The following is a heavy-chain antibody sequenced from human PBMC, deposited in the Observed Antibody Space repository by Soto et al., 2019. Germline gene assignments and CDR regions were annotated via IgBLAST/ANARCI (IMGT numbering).Heavy chain of an antibody. CDR1: GGSISSSNW. Sequence: SETLSLTCAVSGGSISSSNWWSWVRQPPGKGQEWIGEIYHSGSTTYNPSLKSRVTISVDKSKNQFSLKLSSVTAAETAVYYCARGLTLFGVVGYIYYYGMGVWGQGTRVTVSS. J-gene: IGHJ6*02. D-gene: IGHD3-3*01. CDR3: ARGLTLFGVVGYIYYYGMGV. V-gene: IGHV4-4*02. CDR2: IYHSGST.